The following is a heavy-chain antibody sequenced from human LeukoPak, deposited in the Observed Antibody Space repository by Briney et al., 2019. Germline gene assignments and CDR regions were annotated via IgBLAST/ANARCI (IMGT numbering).Heavy chain of an antibody. CDR3: ASSPNSSSWYRAVYYFDY. Sequence: PSETLSLTCTVSGGSISSYYWSWIRQPPGKGLEWIGYIYYSGSTNYNPSLKSRVTISVDTSKNQFSLKLSSVTAADTAVYYCASSPNSSSWYRAVYYFDYWGQGTLVTVSS. CDR1: GGSISSYY. J-gene: IGHJ4*02. CDR2: IYYSGST. V-gene: IGHV4-59*01. D-gene: IGHD6-13*01.